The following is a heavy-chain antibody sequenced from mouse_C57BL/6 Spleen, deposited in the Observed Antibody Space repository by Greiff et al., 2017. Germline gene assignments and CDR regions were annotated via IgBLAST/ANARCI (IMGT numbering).Heavy chain of an antibody. V-gene: IGHV1-72*01. J-gene: IGHJ1*03. CDR2: IDPNSGGT. D-gene: IGHD2-3*01. Sequence: QVQLKQPGAELVKPGASVKLSCKASGYTFTSYWMHWVKQRPGRGLEWIGRIDPNSGGTKYNEKFKSKATLTVDKPSSTAYMQLSSLTSEDSAVYYCAREGDGYSYWYFDVWGTGTTVTVSS. CDR1: GYTFTSYW. CDR3: AREGDGYSYWYFDV.